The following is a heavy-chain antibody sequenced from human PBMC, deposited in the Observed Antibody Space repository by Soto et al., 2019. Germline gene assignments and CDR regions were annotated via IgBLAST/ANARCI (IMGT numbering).Heavy chain of an antibody. CDR2: MYHSGST. J-gene: IGHJ6*02. Sequence: SETLSLTCAVSGGSISSGGYSWSWIRQPPGKGLEWIGYMYHSGSTHYNPSLKSRVTISIDTSKNQFSLKLNSVTAADTAAYYCARDLWGYCGTDCYPLDVWGQGTTVTVSS. CDR1: GGSISSGGYS. V-gene: IGHV4-30-2*01. D-gene: IGHD2-21*02. CDR3: ARDLWGYCGTDCYPLDV.